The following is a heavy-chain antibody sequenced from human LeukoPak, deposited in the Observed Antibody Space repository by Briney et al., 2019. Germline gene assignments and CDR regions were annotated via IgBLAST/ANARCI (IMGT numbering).Heavy chain of an antibody. J-gene: IGHJ6*02. CDR2: ITSSSSYI. D-gene: IGHD6-13*01. CDR3: ARDSSSFLYYYYYYGMDV. CDR1: GFTFSSYS. Sequence: PGGSLRLSCAASGFTFSSYSMNWVRQAPGKGLEWVSSITSSSSYIFYADSMKGRFTISRDNAKNSLSLQMNSLRAEDTAVYYCARDSSSFLYYYYYYGMDVWGQGTTVTVSS. V-gene: IGHV3-21*01.